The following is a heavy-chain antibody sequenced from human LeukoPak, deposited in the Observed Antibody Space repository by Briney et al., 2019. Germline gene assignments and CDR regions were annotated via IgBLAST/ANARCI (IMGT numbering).Heavy chain of an antibody. CDR1: GFTFSSYA. CDR2: SRPKAQGYTT. J-gene: IGHJ4*02. Sequence: GGSLRLSCAASGFTFSSYAMSWVRQAPGQGLEWVGRSRPKAQGYTTEYAASVKGRFSISRDESKNSVNLQMNSLKTEDTAVYYCTRAFGGNQPFDCWGQGTLVTVSS. CDR3: TRAFGGNQPFDC. D-gene: IGHD4-23*01. V-gene: IGHV3-72*01.